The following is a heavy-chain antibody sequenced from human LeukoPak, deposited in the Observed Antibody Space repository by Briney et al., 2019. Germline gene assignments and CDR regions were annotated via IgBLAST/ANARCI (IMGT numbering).Heavy chain of an antibody. Sequence: GGSLRLSCAASGFTFSICAMNWVRQAPGKGLEWVSVISGSGGSTYYAESVKGRFTISRDNSKNTLYLQMNSLRAEDTAIYYCATKDYSGLDVWGEWTTVTVSS. CDR3: ATKDYSGLDV. V-gene: IGHV3-23*01. CDR1: GFTFSICA. CDR2: ISGSGGST. J-gene: IGHJ6*04.